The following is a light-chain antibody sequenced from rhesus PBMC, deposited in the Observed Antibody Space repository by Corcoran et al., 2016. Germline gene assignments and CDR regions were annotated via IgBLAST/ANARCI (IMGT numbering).Light chain of an antibody. J-gene: IGKJ1*01. V-gene: IGKV3-24*04. CDR3: LQSSNWPWT. CDR1: QRVSSY. CDR2: GAS. Sequence: EIVMTQSPATLALSPGERATLSCRASQRVSSYLAWYQQKPGQAPRLLFYGASSRATGIPDRFSGSGSGTEFTLTISSLEPEDVGVYFCLQSSNWPWTFGQGTKVEIK.